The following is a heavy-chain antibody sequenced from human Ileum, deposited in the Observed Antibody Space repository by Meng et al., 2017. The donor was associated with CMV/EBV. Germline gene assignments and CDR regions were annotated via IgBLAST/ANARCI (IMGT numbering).Heavy chain of an antibody. Sequence: SCVGSGFTFKDYWMHWVRQTPGKGLVWVARLNIDGSTATYADSVKGRFTISRDNAKSTVYLQMNSLRAEDTAVFHCARGLSTTYYGSSFDMWGQGTMVTVSS. CDR3: ARGLSTTYYGSSFDM. D-gene: IGHD2-2*01. CDR2: LNIDGSTA. J-gene: IGHJ3*02. V-gene: IGHV3-74*03. CDR1: GFTFKDYW.